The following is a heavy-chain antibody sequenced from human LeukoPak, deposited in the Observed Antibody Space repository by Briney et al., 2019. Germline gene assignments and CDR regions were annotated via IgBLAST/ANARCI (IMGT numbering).Heavy chain of an antibody. CDR3: ARDLGGVAEYYFDF. V-gene: IGHV3-64*01. J-gene: IGHJ4*02. D-gene: IGHD6-19*01. Sequence: GGSLRLSCAASGFTFSAYAMHWVRQAPGKGLEHVSAIGADGGGTYYGNSVKGRFTISRDNSKNTLYLQTGSLRTEDMAVYYCARDLGGVAEYYFDFWGQGTLVTVSS. CDR1: GFTFSAYA. CDR2: IGADGGGT.